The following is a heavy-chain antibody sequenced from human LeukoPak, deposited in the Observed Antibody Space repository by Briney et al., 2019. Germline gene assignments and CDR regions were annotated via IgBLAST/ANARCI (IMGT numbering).Heavy chain of an antibody. CDR3: ARERTLTSCYDY. CDR2: INPNSGGT. V-gene: IGHV1-2*02. Sequence: ASVKVSCKASGYTFTGYYMHWVRQTPGQGLEWMGWINPNSGGTNYAQKFQGRVTMTRDTSISTAYMELSRLRSDDTAVYYCARERTLTSCYDYWGQGTLVTVSS. D-gene: IGHD2-15*01. J-gene: IGHJ4*02. CDR1: GYTFTGYY.